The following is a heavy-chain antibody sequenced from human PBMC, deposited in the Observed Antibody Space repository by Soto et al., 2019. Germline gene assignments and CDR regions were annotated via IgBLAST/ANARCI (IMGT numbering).Heavy chain of an antibody. CDR2: IYYSGST. J-gene: IGHJ3*02. D-gene: IGHD5-18*01. CDR1: GGSISSGGYY. V-gene: IGHV4-31*03. CDR3: ARAAMAKNDAFDI. Sequence: SETLSLTCTVSGGSISSGGYYWSWIRQHPGKDLEWIGYIYYSGSTYYNPSLKSRVTISVDTSKNQFSLKLSSVTAADTAVYYCARAAMAKNDAFDIWGQGTMVTVSS.